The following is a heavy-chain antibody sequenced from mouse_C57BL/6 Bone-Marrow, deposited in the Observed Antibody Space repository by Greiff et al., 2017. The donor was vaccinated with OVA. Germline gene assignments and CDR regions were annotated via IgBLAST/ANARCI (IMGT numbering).Heavy chain of an antibody. CDR3: EREGGNLLLLPYWYFDV. Sequence: VQLQQPGAELVKPGASVKLSCKASGYTFTSYWITWVKQRPGQGLEWIGDIYPGSGSTNSYEKFKSKATLTVYTSSSTAYMQLSSLTSEDSAVYYCEREGGNLLLLPYWYFDVWGTGTTVTVSS. J-gene: IGHJ1*03. D-gene: IGHD1-1*01. V-gene: IGHV1-55*01. CDR2: IYPGSGST. CDR1: GYTFTSYW.